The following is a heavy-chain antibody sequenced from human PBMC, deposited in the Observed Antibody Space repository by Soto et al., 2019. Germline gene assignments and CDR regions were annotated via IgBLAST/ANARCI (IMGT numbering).Heavy chain of an antibody. D-gene: IGHD2-21*02. CDR2: IYYSGST. Sequence: PSETLSLTCTVSGGSISSSSYYWGWIRQPPGKGLEWIGSIYYSGSTYYNPSLKSRVTISVDTSKNQFSLKLTSVTAADTAVYYCARRTEGSDNWFDPWGQGTLVTVSS. V-gene: IGHV4-39*01. J-gene: IGHJ5*02. CDR1: GGSISSSSYY. CDR3: ARRTEGSDNWFDP.